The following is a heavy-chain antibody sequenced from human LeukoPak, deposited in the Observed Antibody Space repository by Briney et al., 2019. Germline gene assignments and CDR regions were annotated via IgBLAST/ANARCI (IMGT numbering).Heavy chain of an antibody. CDR1: GGSISSYY. CDR3: AALVGATSAFDI. J-gene: IGHJ3*02. V-gene: IGHV4-59*01. Sequence: KPSETLPLTCTVSGGSISSYYWSWIRQPPGKGLEWIGYIYYSGSTNYNPSLKSRVTISVDTSKNQFSLKLSSVTAADTAVYYCAALVGATSAFDIWGQGTMVTVSS. D-gene: IGHD1-26*01. CDR2: IYYSGST.